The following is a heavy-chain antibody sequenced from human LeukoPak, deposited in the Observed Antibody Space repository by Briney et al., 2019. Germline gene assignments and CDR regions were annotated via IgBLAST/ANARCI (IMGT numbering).Heavy chain of an antibody. D-gene: IGHD6-13*01. Sequence: GGSLRLSCAASGFTFSGYWMHWVRQAPGRGLEWVANIKQDGSEKHFADSVKGRFTISRDNAENSLYLQMNSLRAEDTAMYYCARGTIAAPGTDYWGQGTLVTVSS. V-gene: IGHV3-7*01. CDR3: ARGTIAAPGTDY. CDR2: IKQDGSEK. J-gene: IGHJ4*02. CDR1: GFTFSGYW.